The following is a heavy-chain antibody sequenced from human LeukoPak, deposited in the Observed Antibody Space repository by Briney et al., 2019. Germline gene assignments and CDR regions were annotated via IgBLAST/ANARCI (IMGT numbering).Heavy chain of an antibody. J-gene: IGHJ4*02. CDR1: GGSIGDYY. CDR2: LYYSRNT. Sequence: PSETLSLTFTVSGGSIGDYYWSWIRQPPGKGLEWIGYLYYSRNTNYSPSLKSRVTISADTSKTQVYLKLRSVTAADTAVYYCVRDLWGAVGTQYWGQGILVTVSS. D-gene: IGHD1-26*01. CDR3: VRDLWGAVGTQY. V-gene: IGHV4-59*01.